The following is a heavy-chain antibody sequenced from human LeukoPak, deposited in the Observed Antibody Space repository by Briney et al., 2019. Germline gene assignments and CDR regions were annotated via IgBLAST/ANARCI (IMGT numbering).Heavy chain of an antibody. CDR3: ARAVGSSGSFPFHF. Sequence: SETLSLTCSVSGASISGSSYYWSWIRQPPGKGLEWISNSYYTGGTYYNPSLGSRVTISVDTSKNSFSLTLNSVTAADTAVYYCARAVGSSGSFPFHFWGQGTLLTVSS. CDR1: GASISGSSYY. D-gene: IGHD1-26*01. CDR2: SYYTGGT. V-gene: IGHV4-39*07. J-gene: IGHJ4*02.